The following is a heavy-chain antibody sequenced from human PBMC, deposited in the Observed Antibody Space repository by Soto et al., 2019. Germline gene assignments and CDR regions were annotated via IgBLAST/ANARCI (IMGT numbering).Heavy chain of an antibody. Sequence: QLQLQESGPGLVKPSETLSLTCIVSGGSITRNNHYWGWIRQSPGKGLAWIGSILYSGSTNYNPSLKSRVTLSVETSKNQFSLKMSSVTAADTALYYCARLGSSGWYQGSYFDYWGQGTRVTVSS. J-gene: IGHJ4*02. CDR3: ARLGSSGWYQGSYFDY. CDR1: GGSITRNNHY. CDR2: ILYSGST. V-gene: IGHV4-39*01. D-gene: IGHD6-19*01.